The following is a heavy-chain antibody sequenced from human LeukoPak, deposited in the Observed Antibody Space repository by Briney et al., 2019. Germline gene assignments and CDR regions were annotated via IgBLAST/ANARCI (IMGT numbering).Heavy chain of an antibody. J-gene: IGHJ4*02. CDR2: ISTTGTTI. V-gene: IGHV3-48*02. Sequence: GGSLRLSCAASGFTFSAYHINWVRQAPAKGLEWISYISTTGTTIHYADSVKGRFAISRDNAKSSLYLQMNSLRDEDTAVYYCARVWQDYSGVDYWGQGTLVTVSS. D-gene: IGHD2-21*01. CDR1: GFTFSAYH. CDR3: ARVWQDYSGVDY.